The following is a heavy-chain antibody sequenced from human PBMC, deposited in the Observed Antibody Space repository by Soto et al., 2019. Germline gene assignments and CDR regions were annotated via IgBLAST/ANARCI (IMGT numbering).Heavy chain of an antibody. D-gene: IGHD2-15*01. CDR3: ASSGYCSGGSCYWGVFYFDY. Sequence: GAPVKGSCKGSGYTFTSYAMHWVRPAPGQRLEWMGWINAGNGNTKYSQKFQGRVTITRDTSASTAYMELSSLRSEDTAVYYCASSGYCSGGSCYWGVFYFDYWGQGTLVTVSS. V-gene: IGHV1-3*01. CDR2: INAGNGNT. CDR1: GYTFTSYA. J-gene: IGHJ4*02.